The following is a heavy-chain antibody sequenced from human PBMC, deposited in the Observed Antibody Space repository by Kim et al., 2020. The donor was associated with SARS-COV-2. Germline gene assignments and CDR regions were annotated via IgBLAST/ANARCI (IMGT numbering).Heavy chain of an antibody. CDR1: GIPFSNAW. Sequence: GGSLRLSCAVSGIPFSNAWMNWVRQTPGKGLEWIGRIKSKTDGGTADYAAPVKGRFTISRDDSKNTLYLLMNSLKTEDSGAYYCTTVSMRWGQGTLVTVS. CDR3: TTVSMR. J-gene: IGHJ4*02. V-gene: IGHV3-15*01. D-gene: IGHD2-2*01. CDR2: IKSKTDGGTA.